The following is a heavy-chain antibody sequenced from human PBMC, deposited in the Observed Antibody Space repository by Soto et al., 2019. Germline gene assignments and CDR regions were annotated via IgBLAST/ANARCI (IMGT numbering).Heavy chain of an antibody. Sequence: QVHLVESGGGVVQPGTSLRLSCEASGFTFSGFGMHWVRQTPGKGLEWVAVIWYDGSKEYFADCVKGRFTISSDNSKNALYLQMNSLRADDSAIYYCARGRGGSYGGNSAHDDVWGQGTLVTVSS. CDR2: IWYDGSKE. V-gene: IGHV3-33*01. D-gene: IGHD4-17*01. CDR3: ARGRGGSYGGNSAHDDV. J-gene: IGHJ3*01. CDR1: GFTFSGFG.